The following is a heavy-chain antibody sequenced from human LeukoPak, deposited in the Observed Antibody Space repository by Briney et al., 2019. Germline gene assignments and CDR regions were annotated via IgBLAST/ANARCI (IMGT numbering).Heavy chain of an antibody. J-gene: IGHJ3*02. CDR2: INQDASVR. Sequence: GGSLRLSCVASGFTFSSHWMHWVRQAPGKGLEWVSRINQDASVRDYAGSARGRFTISRDNAKNMLYLQMDSLRAEDTAVYYCARAFSDVGDAFDMWGQGPMVTASS. CDR1: GFTFSSHW. CDR3: ARAFSDVGDAFDM. V-gene: IGHV3-74*01.